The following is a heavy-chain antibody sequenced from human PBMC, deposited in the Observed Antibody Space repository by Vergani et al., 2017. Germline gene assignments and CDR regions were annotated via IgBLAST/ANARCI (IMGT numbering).Heavy chain of an antibody. Sequence: QVQLVETGGGVVQPGGSLRLYCATSGFSFNTYGAHWVRQAPGKGLEWVAFIGYDGRIKYNVDSVKGRFTISRDTSKKTLSLQKRSLRADDTAVYYCAKDGRENSDNGYFDYWGQGTLVTVSS. CDR1: GFSFNTYG. J-gene: IGHJ4*02. CDR3: AKDGRENSDNGYFDY. CDR2: IGYDGRIK. D-gene: IGHD1-26*01. V-gene: IGHV3-30*02.